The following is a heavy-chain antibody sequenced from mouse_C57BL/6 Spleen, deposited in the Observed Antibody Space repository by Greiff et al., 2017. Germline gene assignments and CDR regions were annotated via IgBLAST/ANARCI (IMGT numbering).Heavy chain of an antibody. D-gene: IGHD1-1*01. CDR1: GFTFSDYG. CDR2: ISNLAYSI. J-gene: IGHJ2*01. CDR3: ARLGYYGSSYGYFDY. V-gene: IGHV5-15*01. Sequence: EVKVVESGGGLVQPGGSLKLSCAASGFTFSDYGMAWVRQAPRKGPEWVAFISNLAYSIYYADTVTGRFTISRENAKNTLYLEMSSLRSEDTAMYYCARLGYYGSSYGYFDYWGQGTTLTVSS.